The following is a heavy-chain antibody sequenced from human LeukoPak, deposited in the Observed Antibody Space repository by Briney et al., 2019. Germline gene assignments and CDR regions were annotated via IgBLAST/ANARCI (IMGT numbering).Heavy chain of an antibody. CDR1: GGSIRSYY. V-gene: IGHV4-4*07. Sequence: PSETLSLTCTVSGGSIRSYYWSWIRQPAGKGLEWIGRIYTSGSTNYNPSLKSRVTMSVEPSKTQFSLKLSSVTAADTALYYCARASPSGSYRLWGQGTLVTVSS. D-gene: IGHD1-26*01. CDR2: IYTSGST. J-gene: IGHJ4*02. CDR3: ARASPSGSYRL.